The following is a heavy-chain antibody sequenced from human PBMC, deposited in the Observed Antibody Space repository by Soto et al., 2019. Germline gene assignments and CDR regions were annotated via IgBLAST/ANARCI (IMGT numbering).Heavy chain of an antibody. J-gene: IGHJ6*02. D-gene: IGHD1-26*01. CDR2: MNPNSGNT. CDR3: ARGPERIVGAITGHYYYVNGMDV. CDR1: GYTFTSHD. Sequence: ASVKVSCKASGYTFTSHDINWARQATGQGLEWMGWMNPNSGNTCYAQKFQGRVTMTRNTSISTAYMELSSPRPEDTAVYYCARGPERIVGAITGHYYYVNGMDVWGQGTTVTV. V-gene: IGHV1-8*01.